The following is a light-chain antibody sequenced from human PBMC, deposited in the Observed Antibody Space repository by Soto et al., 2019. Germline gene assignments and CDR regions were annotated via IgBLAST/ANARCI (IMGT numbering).Light chain of an antibody. CDR2: EVN. CDR1: SSDVGGYDY. J-gene: IGLJ1*01. CDR3: ASYAGKSRYV. V-gene: IGLV2-8*01. Sequence: QPALTQPPSASGSPRHSVTISCTGVSSDVGGYDYVIWYQQYPGKAPKLIIFEVNKRPSGVPDRFSGSKSGNTASLTVSGLQAEDEAVSYCASYAGKSRYVFGTGTKVTVL.